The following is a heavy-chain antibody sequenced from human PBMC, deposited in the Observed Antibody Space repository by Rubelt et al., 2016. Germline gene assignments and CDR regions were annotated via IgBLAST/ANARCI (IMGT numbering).Heavy chain of an antibody. J-gene: IGHJ4*02. Sequence: VRQAPGKGLEWVSALSGSGGDTFHADSVKGRFTISRDNAKNSLYLQMNSLRAEDTAVYYCASNSRGSYLYNYFDYWGQGTLVTVSS. V-gene: IGHV3-21*01. CDR3: ASNSRGSYLYNYFDY. D-gene: IGHD3-16*02. CDR2: LSGSGGDT.